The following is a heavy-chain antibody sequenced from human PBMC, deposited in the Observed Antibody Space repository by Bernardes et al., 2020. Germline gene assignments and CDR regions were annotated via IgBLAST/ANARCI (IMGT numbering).Heavy chain of an antibody. CDR2: IYYSGST. Sequence: WESLGLTCTVSGGSVSSDSYYWSWLRQPTGKGLEWIGYIYYSGSTNYNPSLKSRVTISVDTSKNQFSLKLSSVTAAGTAVYYCARVYTYGAGSYYPYNGFDPWGQGTLVTVSS. CDR1: GGSVSSDSYY. V-gene: IGHV4-61*01. CDR3: ARVYTYGAGSYYPYNGFDP. D-gene: IGHD3-10*01. J-gene: IGHJ5*02.